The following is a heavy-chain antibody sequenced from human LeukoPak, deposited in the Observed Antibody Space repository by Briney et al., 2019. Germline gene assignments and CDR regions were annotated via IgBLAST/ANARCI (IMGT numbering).Heavy chain of an antibody. D-gene: IGHD6-19*01. CDR3: ARDLAASGLSGWYY. CDR1: GYTFTSYG. Sequence: GASVTVSCKASGYTFTSYGISWVRQAPGQGLEWMGWISAYNGNTNYAQKLQGRVTMTTDTSTSTAYMELRSLRSDDTAVYYCARDLAASGLSGWYYWGQGTLVTVSS. CDR2: ISAYNGNT. J-gene: IGHJ4*02. V-gene: IGHV1-18*01.